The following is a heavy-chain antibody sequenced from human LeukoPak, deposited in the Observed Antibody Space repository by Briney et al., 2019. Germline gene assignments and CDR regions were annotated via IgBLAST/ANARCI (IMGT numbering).Heavy chain of an antibody. CDR2: IHYSGST. V-gene: IGHV4-59*12. CDR1: GGSISSYY. Sequence: SETLSLTCTVSGGSISSYYWSWVRQPPGKGLEWIGYIHYSGSTNYNPSLKSRVAISVDTSKNQFSLKLSSVTAADTAVYYCASLGYDFWSGPFDYWGQGTLVTVSS. D-gene: IGHD3-3*01. J-gene: IGHJ4*02. CDR3: ASLGYDFWSGPFDY.